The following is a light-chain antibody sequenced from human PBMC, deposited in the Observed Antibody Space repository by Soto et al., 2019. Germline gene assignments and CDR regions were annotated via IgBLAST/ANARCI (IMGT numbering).Light chain of an antibody. V-gene: IGKV3-11*01. J-gene: IGKJ3*01. Sequence: EIELTQSPATLSLSPGEKATLSCSASQSLNSYLAWYQQKPGQAPRLLIHDASYRTTGTPARFSGSGSGTDFTPTISSLDPEDFAVYSCQPRYGFTFGPGTIVDI. CDR3: QPRYGFT. CDR2: DAS. CDR1: QSLNSY.